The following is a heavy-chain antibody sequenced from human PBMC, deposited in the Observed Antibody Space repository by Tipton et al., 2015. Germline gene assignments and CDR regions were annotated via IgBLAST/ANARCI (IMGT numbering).Heavy chain of an antibody. CDR2: ISAYNGNT. Sequence: QSGAEVKKPGASVKVSCKASGYTFAHYGYSWVRQAPGQGLEWLGWISAYNGNTNYAQKLQGRVTMTTDTSTSTAYMELRSLRSDDTAVYYCARRGLHDILTGYYQADYWGQGTLVTVSS. V-gene: IGHV1-18*01. J-gene: IGHJ4*02. CDR1: GYTFAHYG. CDR3: ARRGLHDILTGYYQADY. D-gene: IGHD3-9*01.